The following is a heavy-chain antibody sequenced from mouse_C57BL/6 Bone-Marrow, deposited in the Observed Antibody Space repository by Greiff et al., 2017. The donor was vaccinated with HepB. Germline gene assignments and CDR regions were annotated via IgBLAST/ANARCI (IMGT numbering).Heavy chain of an antibody. J-gene: IGHJ2*01. V-gene: IGHV5-4*01. CDR2: ISDGGSYT. Sequence: DVMLVESGGGLVKPGGSLKLSCAASGFTFSSYAMSWVRQTPEKRLEWVANISDGGSYTYYPDNVKGRFTIFRDNAKNNLYLQMSQLKSEDTAMYYCARDPHYYYGSSYFDYWGQGTTLTVSS. CDR3: ARDPHYYYGSSYFDY. CDR1: GFTFSSYA. D-gene: IGHD1-1*01.